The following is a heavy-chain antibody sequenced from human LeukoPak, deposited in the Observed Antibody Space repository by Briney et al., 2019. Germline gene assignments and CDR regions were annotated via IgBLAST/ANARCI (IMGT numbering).Heavy chain of an antibody. J-gene: IGHJ4*02. Sequence: GGSLRLSCAASGFTFSKAWMTWVRQAPGKGLQWVGRTRSKSDGGTADYAAPVKGRFTISRDDLKNTLYLQMNSLKTEDTAVYYCTTGTGTTDYLGQGTLVTVSS. CDR2: TRSKSDGGTA. CDR3: TTGTGTTDY. D-gene: IGHD1-1*01. V-gene: IGHV3-15*01. CDR1: GFTFSKAW.